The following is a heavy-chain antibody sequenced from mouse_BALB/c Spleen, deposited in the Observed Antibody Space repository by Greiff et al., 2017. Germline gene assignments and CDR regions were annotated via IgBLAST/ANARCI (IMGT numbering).Heavy chain of an antibody. CDR1: GYTFTSYW. CDR3: ARDGNYAWFAY. D-gene: IGHD2-1*01. V-gene: IGHV1-7*01. Sequence: QVQLKQSGAELAKPGASVKMSCKASGYTFTSYWMHWVKQRPGQGLEWIGYINPSTGYTEYNQKFKDKATLTADKSSSTAYMQLSSLTSEDSAVYYCARDGNYAWFAYWGQGTLVTVSA. J-gene: IGHJ3*01. CDR2: INPSTGYT.